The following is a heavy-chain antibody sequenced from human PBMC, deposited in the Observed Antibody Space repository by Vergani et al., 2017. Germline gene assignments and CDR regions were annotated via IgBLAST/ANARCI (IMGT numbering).Heavy chain of an antibody. V-gene: IGHV4-59*01. Sequence: QVQLQESGPGLVKPSETLSLTCTVSGGSISSYYWSWIRQPPGKGLEWIGYIYYSGSTNYNPSLKSRVTTSVDTSKNQFSRKLSSVTAADTAVYYCARDAGRDWYSNDYYGMDVWGQGTTVTVSS. J-gene: IGHJ6*02. CDR2: IYYSGST. CDR1: GGSISSYY. D-gene: IGHD1-1*01. CDR3: ARDAGRDWYSNDYYGMDV.